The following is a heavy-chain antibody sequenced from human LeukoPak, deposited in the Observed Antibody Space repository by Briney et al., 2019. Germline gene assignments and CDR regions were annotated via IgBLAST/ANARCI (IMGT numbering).Heavy chain of an antibody. CDR2: ISSSGSTI. CDR3: ARGIYDYWTYYMDV. J-gene: IGHJ6*03. Sequence: GGSLRLSCAASGFTTSDYYMNWVRQAPGKGLEWVSYISSSGSTIYNADSVKGRFTISRDNAKNSLYLQMNSLRAEDTAVYYCARGIYDYWTYYMDVWGKGTPVTVSS. CDR1: GFTTSDYY. V-gene: IGHV3-11*04. D-gene: IGHD3-3*01.